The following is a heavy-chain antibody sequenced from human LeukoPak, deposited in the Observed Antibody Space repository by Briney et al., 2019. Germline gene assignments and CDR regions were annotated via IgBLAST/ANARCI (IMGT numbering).Heavy chain of an antibody. D-gene: IGHD6-19*01. CDR2: INHSGST. CDR1: GGSFSGYY. Sequence: SETLSLTCAGYGGSFSGYYWSWIRQPPGKGLEWIGEINHSGSTNYNPSLKSRVTISVDASKNQFSLKLSSVTAADTAVYYCARDRSSGWYLYWYFDLWGRGTLVTVSS. J-gene: IGHJ2*01. CDR3: ARDRSSGWYLYWYFDL. V-gene: IGHV4-34*01.